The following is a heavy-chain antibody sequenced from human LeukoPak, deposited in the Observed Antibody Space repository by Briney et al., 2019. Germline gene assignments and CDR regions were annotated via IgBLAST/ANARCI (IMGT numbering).Heavy chain of an antibody. CDR2: ISGSGGRT. Sequence: GGSLRLPCAASEFTFSSYAMSWVRQAPGKGLEWVSAISGSGGRTFYADAVKGRFTVSRDNSKNTLYLQMNSLRAEDTAVYYCTKQSMGDSSNWFRVDFWGQGTLFTVS. CDR3: TKQSMGDSSNWFRVDF. D-gene: IGHD6-13*01. V-gene: IGHV3-23*01. J-gene: IGHJ4*02. CDR1: EFTFSSYA.